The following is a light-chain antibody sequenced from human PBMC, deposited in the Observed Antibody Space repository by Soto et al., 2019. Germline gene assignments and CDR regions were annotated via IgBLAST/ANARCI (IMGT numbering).Light chain of an antibody. V-gene: IGKV1-27*01. CDR1: QGISNY. CDR2: AAS. Sequence: DIQMTQSPSSLSASVGDRVTITCRASQGISNYLAWYQQKPGKVPMLLIYAASTLQSGVPSRFSGNKSGTDFTLTISSLQPEDXXXXXXXXXXXXXLTFGGGTKVEIK. CDR3: XXXXXXXLT. J-gene: IGKJ4*01.